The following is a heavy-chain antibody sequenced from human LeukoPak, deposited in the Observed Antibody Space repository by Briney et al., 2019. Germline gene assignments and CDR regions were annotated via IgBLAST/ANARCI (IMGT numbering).Heavy chain of an antibody. CDR2: MYSSGET. CDR3: ARDLSSWSLFSQYYYYYMDV. D-gene: IGHD6-13*01. V-gene: IGHV4-4*07. CDR1: GGSISSYY. Sequence: PSETLSLTCTVSGGSISSYYWNWIRKPAGKGLEWIGRMYSSGETNYNPSLRSRVTMPIDTSKNHFSLKLSSVTAADTAVYYCARDLSSWSLFSQYYYYYMDVWGKGTTVTVSS. J-gene: IGHJ6*03.